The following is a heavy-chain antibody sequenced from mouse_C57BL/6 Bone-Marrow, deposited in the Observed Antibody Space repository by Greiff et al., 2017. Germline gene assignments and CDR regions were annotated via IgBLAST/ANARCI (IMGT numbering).Heavy chain of an antibody. CDR2: INPNNGGT. V-gene: IGHV1-26*01. CDR1: GYTFTDYY. CDR3: ANPAWFAY. J-gene: IGHJ3*01. Sequence: EVQLQQSGPELVKPGASVKISCKASGYTFTDYYMNWVKQSHGKSLEWIGDINPNNGGTSYNQKFKGKATLTVDKSSSTAYMELRSLTSDDSAVYYCANPAWFAYWGQGTLVTVSA.